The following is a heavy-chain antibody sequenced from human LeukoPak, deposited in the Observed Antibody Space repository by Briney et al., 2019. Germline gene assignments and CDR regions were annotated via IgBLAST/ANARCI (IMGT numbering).Heavy chain of an antibody. D-gene: IGHD2-15*01. V-gene: IGHV3-72*01. Sequence: GGSLRLSCAASGSTFSDHYMDWVRQAPGKGLEWVGRTRNKANSYTTEYAASVKGRFTISRDDSKNSVYLQMNSLKTEDTAAYYCATDGGRSWPFDYWGQGTLVTVSS. CDR3: ATDGGRSWPFDY. CDR2: TRNKANSYTT. CDR1: GSTFSDHY. J-gene: IGHJ4*02.